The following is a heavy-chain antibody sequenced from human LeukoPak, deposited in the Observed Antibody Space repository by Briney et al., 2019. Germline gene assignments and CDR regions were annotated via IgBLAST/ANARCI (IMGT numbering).Heavy chain of an antibody. D-gene: IGHD2-21*01. CDR2: INRDGSEE. V-gene: IGHV3-7*01. CDR1: GFTFSSHW. J-gene: IGHJ4*02. CDR3: VRVLIVGSRSIFEH. Sequence: TGGSLRLSCAASGFTFSSHWMSWVRQVPGKGLAWVANINRDGSEEYYVDSVKSRVTNSRDNAKNSLYLQMNSLRADDTAVYYCVRVLIVGSRSIFEHWGQGTLVTVSS.